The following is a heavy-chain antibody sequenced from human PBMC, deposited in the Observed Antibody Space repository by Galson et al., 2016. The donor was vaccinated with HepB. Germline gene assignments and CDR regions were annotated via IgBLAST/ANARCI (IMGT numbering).Heavy chain of an antibody. CDR3: VKAGESFDWLHY. Sequence: SLRLSCAASGFTFDDYTMHWVRQAPGKGLQWVSLITWDATGTYYAESVKGRFTISRDNRKNSLSLQMNSLRSEDSGLYHWVKAGESFDWLHYWGHGTLVTVSS. D-gene: IGHD3-9*01. V-gene: IGHV3-43*01. CDR2: ITWDATGT. CDR1: GFTFDDYT. J-gene: IGHJ4*01.